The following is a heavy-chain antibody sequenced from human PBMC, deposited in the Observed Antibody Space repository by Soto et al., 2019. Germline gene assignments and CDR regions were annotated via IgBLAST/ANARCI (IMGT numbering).Heavy chain of an antibody. CDR2: ISGSGGST. CDR1: EFPFTSYA. J-gene: IGHJ4*02. D-gene: IGHD1-1*01. Sequence: GGSLSLSCEASEFPFTSYAMSWVRQAPGKGLEWVSVISGSGGSTYYADSVKGRFTISRDNSKNTLYLQMNSLRAEDTAVYYCAVHGYDYWGQGTLVTVSS. CDR3: AVHGYDY. V-gene: IGHV3-23*01.